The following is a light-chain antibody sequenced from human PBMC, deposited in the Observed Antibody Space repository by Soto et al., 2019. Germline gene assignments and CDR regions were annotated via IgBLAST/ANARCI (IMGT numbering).Light chain of an antibody. J-gene: IGLJ1*01. CDR3: CSYAGSSFWV. CDR1: SSDVVSYNL. Sequence: QSVLTQPASVSGSPGQSITISCTGTSSDVVSYNLVSWYQQHPGKAPKLMIYEGSKRPSGVSNRFSGSKSGNTASLTISGLQAEDEADYYCCSYAGSSFWVFGTGTKVTVL. CDR2: EGS. V-gene: IGLV2-23*01.